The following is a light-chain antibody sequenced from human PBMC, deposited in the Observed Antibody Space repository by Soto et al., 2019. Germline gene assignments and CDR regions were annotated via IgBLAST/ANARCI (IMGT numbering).Light chain of an antibody. CDR2: GGS. CDR1: QSISIN. J-gene: IGKJ1*01. V-gene: IGKV3D-15*01. CDR3: QQFRNWPWT. Sequence: EIVLTQSPGTLCVSPGDRVTLSCRASQSISINLAWYQHKPGQAPRLLIHGGSTRATGIPARISGGGSGTEFTLTISSLQSEDFAVYYCQQFRNWPWTFGQGTKVDIK.